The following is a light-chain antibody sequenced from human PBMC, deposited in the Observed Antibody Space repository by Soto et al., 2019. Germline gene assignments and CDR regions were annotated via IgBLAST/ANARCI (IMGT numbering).Light chain of an antibody. CDR2: EVS. V-gene: IGLV2-14*01. CDR1: SRDVGGYNY. J-gene: IGLJ1*01. Sequence: QSALTQPASVSGSPGQSIPISCTGTSRDVGGYNYVSWYQQHPGKAPKLMIYEVSKRPSGVSNRFSGSTSGNTASLTISGLQAEDEADYYCSSYTSSSTIVFGTGTKLTVL. CDR3: SSYTSSSTIV.